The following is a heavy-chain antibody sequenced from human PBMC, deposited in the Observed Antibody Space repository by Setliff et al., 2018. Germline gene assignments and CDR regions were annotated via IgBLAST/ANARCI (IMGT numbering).Heavy chain of an antibody. CDR2: INPDGSTT. V-gene: IGHV3-74*01. CDR3: ARSENCFSTHCSPYDY. D-gene: IGHD2-2*01. Sequence: GGSLRLSCAASGFTFSSYWMHWVRQAPGKGLVWVSRINPDGSTTSYADSVKGRFTISRDNAKNSLYLQMNSLRAEDTATYYCARSENCFSTHCSPYDYWGQGTLVTVSS. J-gene: IGHJ4*02. CDR1: GFTFSSYW.